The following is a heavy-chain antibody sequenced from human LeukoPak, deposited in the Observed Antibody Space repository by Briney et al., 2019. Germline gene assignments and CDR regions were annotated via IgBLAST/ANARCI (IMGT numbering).Heavy chain of an antibody. CDR3: AIGVVITTAFDN. Sequence: PGRSLRLSCAASGFTFSSYGMHWVRQAPGKGLEWVAVISYDGSNKYYADSVKGRFTISRDNSKNTLYLEMNSLRAEDMAVYYCAIGVVITTAFDNWGQGTLVTVSS. D-gene: IGHD3-22*01. J-gene: IGHJ4*02. CDR1: GFTFSSYG. V-gene: IGHV3-30*03. CDR2: ISYDGSNK.